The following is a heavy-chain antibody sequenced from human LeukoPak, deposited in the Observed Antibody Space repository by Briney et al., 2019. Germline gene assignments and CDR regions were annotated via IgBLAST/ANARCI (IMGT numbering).Heavy chain of an antibody. Sequence: GGSLRLSCAASGFTFSSYGMHWVRQAPGKGLEWVAFVRYDGSNKYYADSVKGRFTISRDNSKNTLYLQMNSLRAEDTAVYYCAKETSVPAAILIDYWGQGTLVTVSS. V-gene: IGHV3-30*02. D-gene: IGHD2-2*02. CDR1: GFTFSSYG. J-gene: IGHJ4*02. CDR3: AKETSVPAAILIDY. CDR2: VRYDGSNK.